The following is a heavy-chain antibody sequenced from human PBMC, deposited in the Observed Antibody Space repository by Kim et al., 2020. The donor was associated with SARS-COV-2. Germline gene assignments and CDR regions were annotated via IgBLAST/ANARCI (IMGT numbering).Heavy chain of an antibody. J-gene: IGHJ4*02. D-gene: IGHD3-22*01. Sequence: NYNPSLKSRVTISVDTSKNQFSLKLSSVTAADTAVYYCARGPEVITHFDYWGQGTLVTVSS. CDR3: ARGPEVITHFDY. V-gene: IGHV4-34*01.